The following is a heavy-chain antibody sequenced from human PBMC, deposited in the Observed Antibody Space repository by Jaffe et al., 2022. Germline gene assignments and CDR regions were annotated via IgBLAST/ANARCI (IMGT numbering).Heavy chain of an antibody. Sequence: EVQVVESGGGLVQPGRSLRLSCTTSGFTFGDYTMTWVRQAPGKGLEWVSFIRTNTYGGTPEYAASVKGRFSLSRDDSKSVAYLQMNSLKTEDTAVYYCTRGSRWPSQIGTFDIWGQGTMVTVSS. V-gene: IGHV3-49*04. CDR2: IRTNTYGGTP. D-gene: IGHD2-15*01. CDR1: GFTFGDYT. J-gene: IGHJ3*02. CDR3: TRGSRWPSQIGTFDI.